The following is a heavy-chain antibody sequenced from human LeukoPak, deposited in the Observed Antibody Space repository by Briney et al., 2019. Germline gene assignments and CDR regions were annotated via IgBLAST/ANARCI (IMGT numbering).Heavy chain of an antibody. CDR1: GGTFSSYA. V-gene: IGHV1-69*13. CDR3: ASTPLYGYYYYGMDV. CDR2: IIPIFGTA. Sequence: ASVKVSCTASGGTFSSYAISWVRQAPGQGLEWMGGIIPIFGTANYAQKFQGRVTITADESTSTAYMELSSLRSEDTAVYYCASTPLYGYYYYGMDVWGQGTTVTVSS. D-gene: IGHD2-2*02. J-gene: IGHJ6*02.